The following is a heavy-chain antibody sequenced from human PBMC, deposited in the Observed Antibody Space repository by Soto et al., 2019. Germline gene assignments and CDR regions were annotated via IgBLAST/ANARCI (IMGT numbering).Heavy chain of an antibody. CDR2: ISYDGSNK. CDR3: AKDNGHYFDY. V-gene: IGHV3-30*18. CDR1: GFTFSSYG. J-gene: IGHJ4*02. Sequence: QVQLVESGGGVVQPGRSLRLSCAASGFTFSSYGMHWVRQAPGKGLEWVAVISYDGSNKYYADSVKGRFTISRDNSKNTRYLQMNSLRAEDTAVYYCAKDNGHYFDYWGQGTLVTVSS.